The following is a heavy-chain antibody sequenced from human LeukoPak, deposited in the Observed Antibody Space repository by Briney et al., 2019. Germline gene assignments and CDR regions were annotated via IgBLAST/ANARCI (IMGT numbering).Heavy chain of an antibody. CDR3: SRDIGYNGSYGDY. V-gene: IGHV1-2*02. Sequence: ASVKVSCKASGYTFTGYYMHWVRQAPGQGLEWMGWINPNSGGTNYAQKFQGRVTMTRDTSISTAYMELSRLRSDDTALYYCSRDIGYNGSYGDYWGQGTLVTVSS. J-gene: IGHJ4*02. CDR2: INPNSGGT. D-gene: IGHD1-26*01. CDR1: GYTFTGYY.